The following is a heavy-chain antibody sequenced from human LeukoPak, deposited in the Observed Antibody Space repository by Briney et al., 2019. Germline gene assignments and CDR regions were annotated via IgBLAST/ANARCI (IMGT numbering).Heavy chain of an antibody. V-gene: IGHV4-39*01. CDR3: ARLDIVVVPATAFDF. J-gene: IGHJ3*01. Sequence: SQTLSLTCTVSGGSISSGSYYWGWIRQPPGKGLEWIGSIYYSGTTYYNPSLKRRVTISVDTSKNQFSLKLTSVTAADTAVYYCARLDIVVVPATAFDFWGQGTMVTVSS. D-gene: IGHD2-2*01. CDR1: GGSISSGSYY. CDR2: IYYSGTT.